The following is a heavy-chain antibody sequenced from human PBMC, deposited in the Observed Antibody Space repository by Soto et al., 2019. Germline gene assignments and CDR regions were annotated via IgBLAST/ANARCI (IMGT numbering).Heavy chain of an antibody. D-gene: IGHD3-22*01. CDR2: IDPSDSQT. Sequence: QSLKISCKGSGYSFAGYWITWVRQKPGKGLEWMGRIDPSDSQTYYSPSFQGQVTISADKSISTAYRQWSSLKASDTAMYYCARPRRYYDSSGYSPGAFDIWGQGTMVTVSS. CDR3: ARPRRYYDSSGYSPGAFDI. CDR1: GYSFAGYW. V-gene: IGHV5-10-1*04. J-gene: IGHJ3*02.